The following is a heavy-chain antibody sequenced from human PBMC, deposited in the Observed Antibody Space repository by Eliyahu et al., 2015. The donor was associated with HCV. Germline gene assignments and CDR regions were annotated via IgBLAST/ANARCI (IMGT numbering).Heavy chain of an antibody. CDR2: ISGSGGST. V-gene: IGHV3-23*01. D-gene: IGHD2-21*02. CDR3: AKGSNGHIVVVTAIDDY. Sequence: EVQLLESGGGLVQPGGSLRXSCXASGFTFXSYAMSWVRQAPGKGLGWVSAISGSGGSTYYADSVKGRFTISRDNSKNTLYLQMNSLRAEDTAVYYCAKGSNGHIVVVTAIDDYWGQGTLVTVSS. CDR1: GFTFXSYA. J-gene: IGHJ4*02.